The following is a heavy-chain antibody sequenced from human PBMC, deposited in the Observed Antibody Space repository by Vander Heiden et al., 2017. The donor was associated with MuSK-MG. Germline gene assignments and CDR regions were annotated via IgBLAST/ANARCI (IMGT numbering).Heavy chain of an antibody. Sequence: QVQLVQSGAEVKKPGASVKVSCKTSGYTFTDYYMHWVRQAPGQGLEWMGWINPKKGDTRDAQRFQGRVTMTRDTSITTAYMEMISLRSDDTAVYDCASENDYYRQWGQGTLVTVSS. CDR1: GYTFTDYY. CDR3: ASENDYYRQ. J-gene: IGHJ1*01. V-gene: IGHV1-2*02. D-gene: IGHD1-1*01. CDR2: INPKKGDT.